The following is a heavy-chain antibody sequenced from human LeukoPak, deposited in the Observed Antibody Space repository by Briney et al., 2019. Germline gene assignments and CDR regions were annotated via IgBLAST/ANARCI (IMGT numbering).Heavy chain of an antibody. V-gene: IGHV1-2*06. D-gene: IGHD3-3*01. CDR3: ARDPTEDFWSGFYSYFDF. J-gene: IGHJ4*02. CDR2: INPNSGGT. CDR1: GYTFTGYY. Sequence: ASVKVSCKASGYTFTGYYMHWVRQAPGQGLEWMGRINPNSGGTNYAQKFQGRVTMTRDTSISTAYMELSRLRSDDTPVYYCARDPTEDFWSGFYSYFDFWGQGTLVTVSS.